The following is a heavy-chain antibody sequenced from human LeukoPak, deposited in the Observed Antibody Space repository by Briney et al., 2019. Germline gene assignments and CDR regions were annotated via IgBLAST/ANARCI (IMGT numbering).Heavy chain of an antibody. Sequence: PSETLSLTCTVSSGSISSYYWSWIRQPPGKGLEWIGYIYYNGDTNYNPSLKSRVSISLDTSKNQFSLKLSSVTAADTAVYYCARQRRGVTRARVSWFDPWGQGTLVTVSS. J-gene: IGHJ5*02. CDR1: SGSISSYY. V-gene: IGHV4-59*08. CDR2: IYYNGDT. D-gene: IGHD3-10*01. CDR3: ARQRRGVTRARVSWFDP.